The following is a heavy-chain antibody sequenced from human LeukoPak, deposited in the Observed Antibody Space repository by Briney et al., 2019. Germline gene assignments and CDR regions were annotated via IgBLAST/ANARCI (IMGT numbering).Heavy chain of an antibody. CDR1: GGSISSYY. CDR3: ARFIVVVPAAMTPYDAFDI. CDR2: IYTSGST. J-gene: IGHJ3*02. V-gene: IGHV4-4*07. Sequence: PSETLSLTCTVSGGSISSYYWSWIRQPAGKGLEWIGRIYTSGSTNYNPSLKSRVTISVDTSKNQFSLKLSSVTAADTAVYYCARFIVVVPAAMTPYDAFDIWGQGTMVTVSS. D-gene: IGHD2-2*01.